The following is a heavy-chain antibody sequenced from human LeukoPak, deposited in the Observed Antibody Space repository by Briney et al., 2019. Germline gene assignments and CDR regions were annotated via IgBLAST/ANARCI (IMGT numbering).Heavy chain of an antibody. CDR3: AKFFSVTTYYYNGIDV. V-gene: IGHV3-30*02. J-gene: IGHJ6*02. Sequence: GGSLTLVYAASGFTFIAFGEHWVRQAPGKGLEWVAAIWYDGTNKYYGDSVKGRFTISRDNSKSTVYLQMNSLRPEDTAVYYCAKFFSVTTYYYNGIDVWGQATTVTVSS. CDR2: IWYDGTNK. CDR1: GFTFIAFG. D-gene: IGHD4-17*01.